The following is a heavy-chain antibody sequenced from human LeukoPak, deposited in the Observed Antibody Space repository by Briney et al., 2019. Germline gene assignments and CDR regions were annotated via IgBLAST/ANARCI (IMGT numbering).Heavy chain of an antibody. Sequence: GGSLRLSCTASGFTFGDYAMSWGRQAPGKGLEWVGFIRSKAYGGTTEYAASVKGRFTISRDDSKSIAYLQMNSLKTEDTALYKCTRGNMVRGVDWGQGTLVTVSS. CDR3: TRGNMVRGVD. CDR1: GFTFGDYA. D-gene: IGHD3-10*01. V-gene: IGHV3-49*04. J-gene: IGHJ4*02. CDR2: IRSKAYGGTT.